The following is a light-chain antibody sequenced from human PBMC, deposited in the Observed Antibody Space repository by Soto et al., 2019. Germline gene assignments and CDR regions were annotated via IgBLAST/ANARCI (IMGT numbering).Light chain of an antibody. CDR1: QSLLDSNGYNY. Sequence: DIVLPQSPLSLPVTPGEAASISCRSSQSLLDSNGYNYLDWYVQKPGQSPQLLIYMRSNRSSGVPDRFSGSGSGTDFTLKISIVEAEDVGVYYCMQSLETSYTFGQGTKLEIK. CDR2: MRS. J-gene: IGKJ2*01. CDR3: MQSLETSYT. V-gene: IGKV2-28*01.